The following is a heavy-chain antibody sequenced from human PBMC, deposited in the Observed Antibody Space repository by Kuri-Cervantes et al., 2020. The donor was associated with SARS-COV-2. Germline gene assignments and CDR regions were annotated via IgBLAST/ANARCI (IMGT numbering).Heavy chain of an antibody. J-gene: IGHJ4*02. Sequence: GESLKISCAASGFTFSSYSMNWVRQAPGKGLEWVSYISSSSSTIYYADSVKGRFTISRDNAKNSLYLQTNSLRAEDTAVYYCARDEYSGDIVAPDYWGQGTLVTVSS. D-gene: IGHD2-15*01. CDR3: ARDEYSGDIVAPDY. CDR2: ISSSSSTI. V-gene: IGHV3-48*01. CDR1: GFTFSSYS.